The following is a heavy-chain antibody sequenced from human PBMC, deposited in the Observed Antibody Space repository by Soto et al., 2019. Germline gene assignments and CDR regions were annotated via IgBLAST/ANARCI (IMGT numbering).Heavy chain of an antibody. CDR2: ISSSSSYI. V-gene: IGHV3-21*01. CDR1: GFTFSSYS. J-gene: IGHJ3*02. Sequence: GGSLRLSCAASGFTFSSYSMNWVRQAPGKGLEWVSSISSSSSYIYYADSVKGRFTISRDNAKNSLYLQMNSLRAEDTAVYYCARDGGFVRAFDIWGQGTMVTVSS. D-gene: IGHD2-21*01. CDR3: ARDGGFVRAFDI.